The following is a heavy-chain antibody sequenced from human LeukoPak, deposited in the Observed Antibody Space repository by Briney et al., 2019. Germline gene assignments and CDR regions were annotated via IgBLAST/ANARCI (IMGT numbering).Heavy chain of an antibody. J-gene: IGHJ4*02. CDR3: ARGHYSSGWYRGFDY. Sequence: SETLSLTCTVSGGSISSGSYCWSWIRQPAGKGLEWIGRIYTSGSTNYNPTPKSRVTISVDTSKNQFSLKLSSVTAADTAVYYCARGHYSSGWYRGFDYWGQGTLVTVSS. D-gene: IGHD6-19*01. V-gene: IGHV4-61*02. CDR2: IYTSGST. CDR1: GGSISSGSYC.